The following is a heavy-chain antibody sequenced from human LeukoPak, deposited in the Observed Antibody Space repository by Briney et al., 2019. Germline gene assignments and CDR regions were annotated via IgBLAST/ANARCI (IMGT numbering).Heavy chain of an antibody. D-gene: IGHD6-19*01. CDR2: IYYSGST. CDR3: ARAHSSGWYEMVDY. CDR1: GGSISSYY. J-gene: IGHJ4*02. Sequence: SETLSLTCTVSGGSISSYYWSWIRQPPGKGLEWIGYIYYSGSTNYNPSLKSRVTISVDTSKNQFSLKLSSVTAADTAAYYCARAHSSGWYEMVDYWGQGTLVTVSS. V-gene: IGHV4-59*08.